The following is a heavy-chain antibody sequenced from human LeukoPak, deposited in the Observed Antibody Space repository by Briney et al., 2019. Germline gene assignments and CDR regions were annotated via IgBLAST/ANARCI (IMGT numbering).Heavy chain of an antibody. J-gene: IGHJ4*02. Sequence: GGSLRLSCAASGFTFSSYAMSWVRQAPGKGLEWVSAISGSGGSTYYADSVKGRFTISRDNSKNTLYLQMNSLRAEDTVVYYCAKDLHVVGASLPYYFDYWGQGTLVTVSS. V-gene: IGHV3-23*01. CDR3: AKDLHVVGASLPYYFDY. CDR1: GFTFSSYA. D-gene: IGHD1-26*01. CDR2: ISGSGGST.